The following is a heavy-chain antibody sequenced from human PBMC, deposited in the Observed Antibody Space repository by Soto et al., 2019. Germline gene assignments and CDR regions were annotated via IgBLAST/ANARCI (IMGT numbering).Heavy chain of an antibody. CDR3: AKTMLWFGEFDL. V-gene: IGHV3-9*01. J-gene: IGHJ4*02. CDR1: GFTFDDYG. CDR2: ISWNSGTT. Sequence: EVQLVESGGALVQPGKSLTLSCAASGFTFDDYGMHWVRQAPGKGLEWVSGISWNSGTTDYADSVKGRFTISRDNARNSLFLQMNTLRPEDTAFYYCAKTMLWFGEFDLWGRGTLVTVSS. D-gene: IGHD3-10*01.